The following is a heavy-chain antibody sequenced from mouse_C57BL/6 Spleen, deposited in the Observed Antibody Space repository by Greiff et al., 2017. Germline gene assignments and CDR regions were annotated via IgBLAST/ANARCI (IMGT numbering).Heavy chain of an antibody. CDR2: IYPGDGDT. J-gene: IGHJ4*01. D-gene: IGHD6-1*01. CDR1: GYAFSSYW. CDR3: ARSPLSYYYAMDY. V-gene: IGHV1-80*01. Sequence: QVQLQQSGAELVKPGASVKISCKASGYAFSSYWMNWVKQRPGKGLEWIGQIYPGDGDTNYNGKFKGKATLTADKSSSTAYMQLSSLTSEDSAVXFCARSPLSYYYAMDYWGQGTSVTVSS.